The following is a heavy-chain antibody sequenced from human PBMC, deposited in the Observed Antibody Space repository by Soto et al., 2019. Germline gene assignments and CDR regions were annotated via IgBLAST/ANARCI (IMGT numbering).Heavy chain of an antibody. CDR3: AKGVGGCSGGSCYSDY. D-gene: IGHD2-15*01. J-gene: IGHJ4*02. CDR1: GFTFRSYA. V-gene: IGHV3-23*01. CDR2: ISYGGEST. Sequence: PVGSLRLSCTASGFTFRSYAMNWVRQAPGKGLEWVSVISYGGESTYYADSVKGRFTISRDNSKNTLYLQMNSLRVEDTAQYYCAKGVGGCSGGSCYSDYWGQGTLVTVSS.